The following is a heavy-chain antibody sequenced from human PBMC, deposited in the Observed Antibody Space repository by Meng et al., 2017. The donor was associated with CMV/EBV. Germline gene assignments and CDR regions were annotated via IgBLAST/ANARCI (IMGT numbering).Heavy chain of an antibody. Sequence: GGSLRLSCTVSGGSISSSSYYWGWIRQPPGKGLEWVSAISGSGGSTYYADSVKGRFTISRDNSKNTLYLQMNSLRAEDTAVYYCAKVLWSGYDYGMDVWGQGTTVTVSS. J-gene: IGHJ6*02. CDR3: AKVLWSGYDYGMDV. CDR1: GGSISSSSYY. CDR2: ISGSGGST. V-gene: IGHV3-23*01. D-gene: IGHD3-3*01.